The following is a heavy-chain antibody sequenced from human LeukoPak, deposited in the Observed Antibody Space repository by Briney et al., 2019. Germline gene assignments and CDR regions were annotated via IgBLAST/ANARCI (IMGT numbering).Heavy chain of an antibody. Sequence: ASVKVSCKASGYTFSGYDIHWVRQAPGQGLEWMGWINPNSGGTNYAQKFQGRVTMTRYTSISTAYMEMSRLRSDDTAVYYCARDPDTSSYGLVSWFDPWGQGTLVTVSS. D-gene: IGHD5-18*01. J-gene: IGHJ5*02. CDR2: INPNSGGT. CDR3: ARDPDTSSYGLVSWFDP. V-gene: IGHV1-2*02. CDR1: GYTFSGYD.